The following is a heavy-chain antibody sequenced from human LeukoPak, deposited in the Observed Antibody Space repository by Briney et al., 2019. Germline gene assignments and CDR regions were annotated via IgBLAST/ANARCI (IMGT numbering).Heavy chain of an antibody. CDR3: ARVRSGGWYVGHYFDY. CDR1: GFIFGDYA. V-gene: IGHV3-49*04. Sequence: GGSLRLSCTTSGFIFGDYAMSWVRQAPGKGLEWVGFIRSKAYGGTTQYAASVNGRFTVSRDDSKSVAYLHMNGLKTEDTAVYYCARVRSGGWYVGHYFDYWGQGTLVTVSS. J-gene: IGHJ4*02. D-gene: IGHD6-19*01. CDR2: IRSKAYGGTT.